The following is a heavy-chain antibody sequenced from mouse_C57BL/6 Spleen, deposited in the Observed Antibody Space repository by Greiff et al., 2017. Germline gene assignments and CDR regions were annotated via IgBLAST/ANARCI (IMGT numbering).Heavy chain of an antibody. CDR3: AGGEGQGYAMDD. D-gene: IGHD3-3*01. CDR1: GYTFTSYW. J-gene: IGHJ4*01. CDR2: LHPNSGST. V-gene: IGHV1-64*01. Sequence: VQLQQPGAELVKPGASVKLSCQASGYTFTSYWMHCLKQRPRQGLEGIGMLHPNSGSTNYNATFKSTATLTVDKSSSNSFMQLSSMTSEDSAVDSCAGGEGQGYAMDDWGTGTSVTVSS.